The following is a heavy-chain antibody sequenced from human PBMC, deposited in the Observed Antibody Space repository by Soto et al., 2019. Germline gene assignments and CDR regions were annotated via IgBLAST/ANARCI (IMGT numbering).Heavy chain of an antibody. CDR3: ARVYAGDHPFDY. J-gene: IGHJ4*02. CDR2: INPNSGGT. V-gene: IGHV1-2*02. D-gene: IGHD2-2*01. Sequence: QVQLVQSGAEVKKPGASVKVSCKASGYTFTKCYIHWVRQAPGQGLEWMGWINPNSGGTNYAQKFQGRVTMTRDTSISTAYMDLRRLNSDDTAVYYCARVYAGDHPFDYWGPGTLVTVSS. CDR1: GYTFTKCY.